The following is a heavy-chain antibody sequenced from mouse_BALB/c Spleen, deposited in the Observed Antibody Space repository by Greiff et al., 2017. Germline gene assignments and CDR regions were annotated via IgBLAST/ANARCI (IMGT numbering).Heavy chain of an antibody. CDR3: ARETTATFAY. J-gene: IGHJ3*01. CDR1: GFTFSSYA. Sequence: EVQRVESGGGLVKPGGSLKLSCAASGFTFSSYAMSWVRQSAEKRLEWVAEISSGGSYTYYPDTVTGRFTISRDNAKNTLYLEMSSLRSEDTAMYYCARETTATFAYWGQGTLVTVSA. D-gene: IGHD1-2*01. V-gene: IGHV5-9-4*01. CDR2: ISSGGSYT.